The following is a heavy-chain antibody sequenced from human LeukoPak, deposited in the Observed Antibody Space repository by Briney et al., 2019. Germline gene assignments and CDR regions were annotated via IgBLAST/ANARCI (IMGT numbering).Heavy chain of an antibody. Sequence: GGSLRLSCAASGFTFSSYSMSWVRQAPGKGLEWVSSISSSSSYIYYADSVKGRFTISRDNAKNSLYLEMNSLRAEDTAVYYCARENDYVWGSYRYYYGMDVWGQGTTVTVSS. J-gene: IGHJ6*02. CDR3: ARENDYVWGSYRYYYGMDV. V-gene: IGHV3-21*01. D-gene: IGHD3-16*02. CDR1: GFTFSSYS. CDR2: ISSSSSYI.